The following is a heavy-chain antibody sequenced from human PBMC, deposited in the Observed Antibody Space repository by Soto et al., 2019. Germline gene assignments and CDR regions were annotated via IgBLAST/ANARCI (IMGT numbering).Heavy chain of an antibody. Sequence: SETLSLTCAVYGGSFSGYYWSWIRQPPGKGLEWIGEINHSGSTNYNPSLKSRVTISVDTSKNQFSLKLSSVTAADTAVYYCAVRELSGYGPFGMDVWGKGTTVTVSS. V-gene: IGHV4-34*01. CDR1: GGSFSGYY. CDR3: AVRELSGYGPFGMDV. J-gene: IGHJ6*03. D-gene: IGHD5-12*01. CDR2: INHSGST.